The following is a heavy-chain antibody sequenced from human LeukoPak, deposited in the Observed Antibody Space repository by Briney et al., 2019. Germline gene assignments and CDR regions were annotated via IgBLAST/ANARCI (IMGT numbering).Heavy chain of an antibody. D-gene: IGHD6-13*01. CDR1: GFTFSSYS. J-gene: IGHJ4*02. V-gene: IGHV3-21*01. CDR3: ARIAAAGSWYFDY. Sequence: GGSLRLSCAASGFTFSSYSMNWVRQAPGKGLEWVSSISSSSSYIYYADSVKGRFTISRDNAKNSLYLQMNSLRAEDTAVYYCARIAAAGSWYFDYWGQGTLVTVSS. CDR2: ISSSSSYI.